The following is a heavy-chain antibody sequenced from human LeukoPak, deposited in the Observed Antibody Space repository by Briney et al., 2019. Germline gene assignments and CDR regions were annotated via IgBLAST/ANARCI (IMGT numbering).Heavy chain of an antibody. CDR3: ARDSRDGYQFDY. J-gene: IGHJ4*02. D-gene: IGHD5-24*01. CDR2: INAGNGNT. CDR1: GYTFTSYV. V-gene: IGHV1-3*01. Sequence: VSVKVSCKASGYTFTSYVMNWVRQAPGQRLEWMGWINAGNGNTKYSQKFQGRVTITRDTSARIAYMELSSLRSEDTAVYYCARDSRDGYQFDYWGQGTLVTVSS.